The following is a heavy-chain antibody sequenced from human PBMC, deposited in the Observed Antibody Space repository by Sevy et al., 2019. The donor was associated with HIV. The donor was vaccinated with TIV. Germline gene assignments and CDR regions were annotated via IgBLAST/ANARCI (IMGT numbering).Heavy chain of an antibody. D-gene: IGHD1-1*01. J-gene: IGHJ6*02. CDR3: ARGSRGTMGV. CDR1: GFNFNNYW. Sequence: GGSLRLSCTASGFNFNNYWMHWVRQVPGKGLVWVSRINSDGYSINYADFVKGRFTISRDNAKNTLYVQMNSLRAEDTAVYFCARGSRGTMGVWGQGTTVTVS. CDR2: INSDGYSI. V-gene: IGHV3-74*01.